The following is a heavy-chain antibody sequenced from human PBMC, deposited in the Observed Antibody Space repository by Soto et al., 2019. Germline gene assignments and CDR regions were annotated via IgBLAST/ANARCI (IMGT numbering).Heavy chain of an antibody. V-gene: IGHV4-31*03. CDR2: IYYSGST. D-gene: IGHD3-16*01. CDR3: XXXXXXXXXXYVNWFDP. Sequence: QVQLQESGPGLVKPSQTLSLTCTVSGGSISSGGYYWSWIRQHPGKGLEWIGYIYYSGSTYYNPSLKSRVTISVDTSXXXXXXXXXXXXXXXXXXXXXXXXXXXXXXYVNWFDPWGQGTLVTVSS. J-gene: IGHJ5*02. CDR1: GGSISSGGYY.